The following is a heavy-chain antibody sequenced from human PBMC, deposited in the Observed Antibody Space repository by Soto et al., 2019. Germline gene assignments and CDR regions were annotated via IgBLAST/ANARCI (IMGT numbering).Heavy chain of an antibody. D-gene: IGHD3-9*01. V-gene: IGHV4-39*01. J-gene: IGHJ4*02. Sequence: QLQESGPGVVKPSETLSLICNVSGGSIGGKSHSWGWVRKAPGKGLEWMGTISYNGNAYDISSLKSGVSISVATSKNQFSLSLRSVTAADTAVYYCTRHFDIGLVPAIIRYWGRGTLVTVSS. CDR2: ISYNGNA. CDR3: TRHFDIGLVPAIIRY. CDR1: GGSIGGKSHS.